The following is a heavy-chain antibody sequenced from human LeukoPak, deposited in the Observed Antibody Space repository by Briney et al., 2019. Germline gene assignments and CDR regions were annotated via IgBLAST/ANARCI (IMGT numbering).Heavy chain of an antibody. Sequence: SVKVSCKASGGTFSSYAISWVRQAPGQGLEWMGGIIPIFGTANYAQKFQGRVTITADESTSTAYMELSSLRSEDTAVYYCARGAQAVAGTIWFDPWGQGTLVTVSS. CDR1: GGTFSSYA. CDR2: IIPIFGTA. CDR3: ARGAQAVAGTIWFDP. D-gene: IGHD6-19*01. V-gene: IGHV1-69*13. J-gene: IGHJ5*02.